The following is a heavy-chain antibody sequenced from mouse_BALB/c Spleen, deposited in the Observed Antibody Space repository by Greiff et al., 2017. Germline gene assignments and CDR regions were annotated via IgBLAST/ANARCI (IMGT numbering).Heavy chain of an antibody. D-gene: IGHD1-1*01. CDR3: TRGVRYYFDY. Sequence: VKLQQPGAELVRPGASVKLSCKASGYTFTSYWINWVKQRPGQGLEWIGNIYPSDSYTNYNQKFKDKATLTVDKSSSTAYMQLSSPTSEDSAVYYCTRGVRYYFDYWGQGTTLTVSS. CDR2: IYPSDSYT. J-gene: IGHJ2*01. V-gene: IGHV1-69*02. CDR1: GYTFTSYW.